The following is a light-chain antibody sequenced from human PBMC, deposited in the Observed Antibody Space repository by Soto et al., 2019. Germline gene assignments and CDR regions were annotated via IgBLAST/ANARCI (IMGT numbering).Light chain of an antibody. CDR1: QSISSY. J-gene: IGKJ3*01. Sequence: DIQMTQSPSSLSASVGDRVTITCRASQSISSYLNWYQQKPGKAPKLLIYAASSLQSAVPSRFSGSGSGTDFTLTISSLQPEDFATYYCQQSYSTLIFTFGPGTKVDIK. V-gene: IGKV1-39*01. CDR3: QQSYSTLIFT. CDR2: AAS.